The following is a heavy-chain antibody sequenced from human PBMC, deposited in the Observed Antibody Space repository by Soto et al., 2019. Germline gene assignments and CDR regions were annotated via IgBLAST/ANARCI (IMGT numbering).Heavy chain of an antibody. D-gene: IGHD3-22*01. V-gene: IGHV1-18*01. CDR3: ARETRRYYDSSGYYGGEDY. J-gene: IGHJ4*02. CDR2: ISAYNGNT. CDR1: GYTFTSYG. Sequence: ASVKVSCKASGYTFTSYGISWVRQAPGQGLEWMGWISAYNGNTNYAQKLQGRVTMTTDTSTSTAYMELRSLRSDDTAVYYCARETRRYYDSSGYYGGEDYWGQGTLVTVSS.